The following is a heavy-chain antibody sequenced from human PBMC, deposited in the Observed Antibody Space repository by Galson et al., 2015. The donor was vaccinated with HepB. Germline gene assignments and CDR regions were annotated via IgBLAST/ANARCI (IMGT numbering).Heavy chain of an antibody. Sequence: QSGAEVKKPGESLKISCKGSGYSFTSYWIGWVRQMPGKGLEWMGIIYPGDSDTRYSPSFQGQVTISADKSISTAYLQWSSLKASDTAMYYCARPQPPGGYYDSSIGAFDIWGQGTMVTVSS. J-gene: IGHJ3*02. CDR1: GYSFTSYW. CDR2: IYPGDSDT. V-gene: IGHV5-51*01. D-gene: IGHD3-22*01. CDR3: ARPQPPGGYYDSSIGAFDI.